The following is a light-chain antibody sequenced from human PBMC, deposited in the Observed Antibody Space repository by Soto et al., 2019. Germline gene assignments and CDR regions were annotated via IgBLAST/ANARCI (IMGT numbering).Light chain of an antibody. CDR1: QSVSSK. CDR2: DAS. V-gene: IGKV3-15*01. Sequence: EIVMTQSPATLSVSPGERVTLSCRASQSVSSKFAWYQQKPGQAPRLLIYDASTRATGIPARFSGSGSGTDFTLTISSLQSEDFAVYCCQQYHTWPPTFGQGTKVE. CDR3: QQYHTWPPT. J-gene: IGKJ1*01.